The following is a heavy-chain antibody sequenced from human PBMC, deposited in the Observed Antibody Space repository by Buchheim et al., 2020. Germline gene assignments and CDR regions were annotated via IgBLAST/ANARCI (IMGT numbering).Heavy chain of an antibody. CDR2: IYYSGST. V-gene: IGHV4-59*08. D-gene: IGHD1-26*01. CDR1: GGSISSYY. CDR3: AVVGATTEY. Sequence: QVQLQESGPGLVKPSETLSLTCTVSGGSISSYYWSWIRQPPGKGLEWIGYIYYSGSTNYNPSPKSRVTISVNTSKNQFSLKLSSVTAADTAVYYCAVVGATTEYWGQGTL. J-gene: IGHJ4*02.